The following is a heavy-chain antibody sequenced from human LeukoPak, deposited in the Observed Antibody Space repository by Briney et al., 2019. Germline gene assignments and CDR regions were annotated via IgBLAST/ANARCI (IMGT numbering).Heavy chain of an antibody. CDR3: AREYCTTNNCYNWGLGY. CDR1: GFSFSTYT. J-gene: IGHJ4*02. Sequence: PGRSLRLSCAASGFSFSTYTVRWVRQALGKGLEYVSGIASNGGTKDYANSVKGRFTISRDNSKNTVYLQMGSLRAEDMAVHYCAREYCTTNNCYNWGLGYWGQGTLVTVSS. V-gene: IGHV3-64*01. CDR2: IASNGGTK. D-gene: IGHD2-2*02.